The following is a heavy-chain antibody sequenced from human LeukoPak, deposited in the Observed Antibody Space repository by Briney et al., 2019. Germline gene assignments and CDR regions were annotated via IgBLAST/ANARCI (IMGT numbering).Heavy chain of an antibody. Sequence: SETLSLTCTVSGGSISSYYWTWIRQPPGKGLEWIGYIYYSGITNYNPSLKSRVTISVDTSKNQFSLKLSSVTAADTAVYYCAREDCGGDCPTFDIWGPGTMVAVSS. CDR3: AREDCGGDCPTFDI. CDR2: IYYSGIT. V-gene: IGHV4-59*01. D-gene: IGHD2-21*02. CDR1: GGSISSYY. J-gene: IGHJ3*02.